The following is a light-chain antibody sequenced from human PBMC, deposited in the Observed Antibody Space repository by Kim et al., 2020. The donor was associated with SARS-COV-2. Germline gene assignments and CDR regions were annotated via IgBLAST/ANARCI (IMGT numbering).Light chain of an antibody. J-gene: IGLJ1*01. CDR3: SSYTGSSYV. CDR2: DVS. Sequence: QSALTQPASVSGSPGQSITISCTGTSSDVGGYNYVSWYQQHPGKAPKLMIYDVSNRPPGVSNRFSGSKSGNTASLTISGLQAEDEADYYCSSYTGSSYVFGTGTTVTVL. V-gene: IGLV2-14*03. CDR1: SSDVGGYNY.